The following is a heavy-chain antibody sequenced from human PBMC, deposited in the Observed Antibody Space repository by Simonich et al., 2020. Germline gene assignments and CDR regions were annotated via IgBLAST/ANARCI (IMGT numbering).Heavy chain of an antibody. V-gene: IGHV1-2*02. CDR1: GYTFTDYY. D-gene: IGHD5-12*01. J-gene: IGHJ4*02. Sequence: QVQLVQSGAEVKKPGASVKVSCKASGYTFTDYYMHWVRQAPGQGVELMGWINPNRCGTNYGQKLQGRVTMTRDTSIRTAYMGQSRLRSNDTAVYYCASSKLATIDYWGQGTLVTVSS. CDR2: INPNRCGT. CDR3: ASSKLATIDY.